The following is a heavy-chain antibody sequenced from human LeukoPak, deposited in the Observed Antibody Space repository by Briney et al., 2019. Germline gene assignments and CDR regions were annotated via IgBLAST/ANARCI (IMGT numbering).Heavy chain of an antibody. V-gene: IGHV4-61*02. Sequence: PSETLSLTCTVSGGSISSDDYYWSWVRQPAGKGLEWIGRIYPSGNTNYNPSLRSRVTISIDTSKNQFSLKLSSVTAADTAVYYCARYFDCWGQGILVTVSS. CDR1: GGSISSDDYY. CDR3: ARYFDC. CDR2: IYPSGNT. J-gene: IGHJ4*02.